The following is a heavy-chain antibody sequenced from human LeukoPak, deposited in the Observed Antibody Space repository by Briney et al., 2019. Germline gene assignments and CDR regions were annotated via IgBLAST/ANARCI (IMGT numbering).Heavy chain of an antibody. V-gene: IGHV4-38-2*01. CDR1: GYSISSGYY. D-gene: IGHD3-9*01. CDR3: ARLNDDILTGYIPP. CDR2: LYHSGTT. J-gene: IGHJ5*02. Sequence: PSETLSLTCSVSGYSISSGYYWGWIRQPPGKGLEWVGTLYHSGTTYYNPALKSRVTISVDTSKNQFSLKLSSVTAADTAVYYCARLNDDILTGYIPPWGQGTLVTVSS.